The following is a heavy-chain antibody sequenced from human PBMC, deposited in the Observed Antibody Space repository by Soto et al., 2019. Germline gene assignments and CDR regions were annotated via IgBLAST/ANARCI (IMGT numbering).Heavy chain of an antibody. V-gene: IGHV1-18*01. CDR2: ISANNGNT. CDR3: ARDPMVPYYTPPDY. Sequence: QVQLVQSGAEVKKPGASVKVSCKASGHTFTSYGISWVRQAPGQGLEWMGWISANNGNTNYAQKLQGRVTMTTDTSTSTAYMELRSRRSDDTAGYYCARDPMVPYYTPPDYWGQGTLVTVSS. J-gene: IGHJ4*02. CDR1: GHTFTSYG. D-gene: IGHD3-10*01.